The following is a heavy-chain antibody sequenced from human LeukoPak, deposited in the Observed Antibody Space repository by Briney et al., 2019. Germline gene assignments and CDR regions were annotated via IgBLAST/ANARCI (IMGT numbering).Heavy chain of an antibody. CDR1: GFTFSTYT. J-gene: IGHJ4*02. CDR3: ATHPYYDFWSGYYPDY. CDR2: ISGSGGST. V-gene: IGHV3-23*01. D-gene: IGHD3-3*01. Sequence: GGSLRLSCAASGFTFSTYTMYWVRHPPGKRLEWVSAISGSGGSTYYADSVKGRFTISRDNSKNTLYLQMNSLRAEDTAVYYCATHPYYDFWSGYYPDYWGQGTLVTVSS.